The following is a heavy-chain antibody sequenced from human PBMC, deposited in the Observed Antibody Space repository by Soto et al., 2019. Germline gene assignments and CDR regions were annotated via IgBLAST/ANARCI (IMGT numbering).Heavy chain of an antibody. V-gene: IGHV3-30-3*01. Sequence: PGGSLRLSCAASGFTFSSYAMHWVRQAPGKGLEWVAVISYDGSNKYYADSVKGRFTISRDNSKNTLYLQMNSLRAEDTAVYYCATPYDSYGYNWGQGTLVTVSS. CDR1: GFTFSSYA. J-gene: IGHJ4*02. CDR3: ATPYDSYGYN. CDR2: ISYDGSNK. D-gene: IGHD5-18*01.